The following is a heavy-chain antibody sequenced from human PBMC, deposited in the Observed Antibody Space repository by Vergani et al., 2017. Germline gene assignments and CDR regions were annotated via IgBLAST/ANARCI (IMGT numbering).Heavy chain of an antibody. CDR3: ARVRWVEMATIIDY. D-gene: IGHD5-24*01. J-gene: IGHJ4*02. CDR2: IYYSGST. CDR1: GGPISSGGYY. Sequence: QVQLQESGPGLVKPSQTLSLPCTVSGGPISSGGYYWSWIRQHPGKGLEWIGYIYYSGSTYYNPSPKSRVTIAVDTSKNQFSLKLSSVTAADTAVYYCARVRWVEMATIIDYWGQGTLVTVSS. V-gene: IGHV4-31*03.